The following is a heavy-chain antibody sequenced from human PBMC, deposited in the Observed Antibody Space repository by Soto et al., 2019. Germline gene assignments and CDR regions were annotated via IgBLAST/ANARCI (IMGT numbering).Heavy chain of an antibody. CDR2: IHYSGRT. J-gene: IGHJ4*02. V-gene: IGHV4-39*01. D-gene: IGHD2-8*01. Sequence: QVQLLEAGPGLVKPSETLSLTCTVSGDSIGTTHSYWAWIRQSPGKGLEWIGNIHYSGRTYYMPSLTSRVTLSVDTSKNQFSLRLTSVTAEDTAVYYCARHEGNGNVWPLDYWGQGILVTVSS. CDR1: GDSIGTTHSY. CDR3: ARHEGNGNVWPLDY.